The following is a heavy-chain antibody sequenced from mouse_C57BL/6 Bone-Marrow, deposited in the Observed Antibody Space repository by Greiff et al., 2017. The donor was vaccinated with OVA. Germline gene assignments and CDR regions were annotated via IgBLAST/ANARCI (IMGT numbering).Heavy chain of an antibody. CDR3: ARHGTRGYFDY. CDR1: GYTFTSYW. J-gene: IGHJ2*01. CDR2: IDPSDSYT. Sequence: VQLQQPGAELVKPGASVKLSCKASGYTFTSYWMQWVKQRPGQGLEWIGEIDPSDSYTNYNQKVKGKATLTVDTSSSTAYMQLSSLTSEDSAVYYCARHGTRGYFDYWGQGTTLTVSS. V-gene: IGHV1-50*01.